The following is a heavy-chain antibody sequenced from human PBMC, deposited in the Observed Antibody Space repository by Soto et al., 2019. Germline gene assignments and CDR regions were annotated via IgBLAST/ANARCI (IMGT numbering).Heavy chain of an antibody. V-gene: IGHV3-21*01. CDR2: ISSSSSYI. CDR3: ARNRRIFGVVRIDKYYGRDV. J-gene: IGHJ6*02. Sequence: GGSLRLSCAASGFTFSGYSMNWVRQAPGKGLEWVSSISSSSSYIYYADSVKGRFTISRDNVKNSLYLKMNSLRAGDTAVYYCARNRRIFGVVRIDKYYGRDVWGQGTTVTVYS. CDR1: GFTFSGYS. D-gene: IGHD3-3*01.